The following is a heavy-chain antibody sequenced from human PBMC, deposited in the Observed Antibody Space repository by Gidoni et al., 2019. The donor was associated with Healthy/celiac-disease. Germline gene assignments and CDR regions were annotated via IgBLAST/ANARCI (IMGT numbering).Heavy chain of an antibody. CDR1: GFTFSSYG. D-gene: IGHD6-13*01. V-gene: IGHV3-33*01. CDR2: IWYDGSNK. Sequence: QVQLVESGGGVVQPGRSLRLSCAASGFTFSSYGMHWVRQAPGKGLEWVAVIWYDGSNKYYADSVKGRFTISRDNSKNTLYLQMNSLRAEDTAVYYCARKTPYSSSWIDYWGQGTLVTVSS. CDR3: ARKTPYSSSWIDY. J-gene: IGHJ4*02.